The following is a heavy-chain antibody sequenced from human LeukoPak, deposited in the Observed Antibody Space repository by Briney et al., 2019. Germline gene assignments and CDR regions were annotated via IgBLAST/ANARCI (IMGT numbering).Heavy chain of an antibody. Sequence: ASVKVSCKASGGTFSSYANSWVRQAPGQGLEWMGGIIPIFGTANYAQKFQGRVTITADESTSTAYMELSSLRSEDTAVYYCARDRDYYGSGGRGAFDIWGQGTMVTVSS. D-gene: IGHD3-10*01. J-gene: IGHJ3*02. CDR1: GGTFSSYA. CDR2: IIPIFGTA. CDR3: ARDRDYYGSGGRGAFDI. V-gene: IGHV1-69*13.